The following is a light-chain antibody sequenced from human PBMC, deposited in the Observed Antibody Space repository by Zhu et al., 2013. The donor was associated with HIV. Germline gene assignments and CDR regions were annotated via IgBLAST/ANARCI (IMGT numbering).Light chain of an antibody. J-gene: IGKJ5*01. CDR2: DAS. CDR3: QQRSAWPPIT. CDR1: QSISSY. Sequence: EVVLTQSPGTLSLSPGETATLSCRASQSISSYLAWFQQKPGQAPRLLIYDASNRATGIPARFSGSGSGTDFTLTISSLEPEDFAIYYCQQRSAWPPITFGQGTRLEIK. V-gene: IGKV3-11*01.